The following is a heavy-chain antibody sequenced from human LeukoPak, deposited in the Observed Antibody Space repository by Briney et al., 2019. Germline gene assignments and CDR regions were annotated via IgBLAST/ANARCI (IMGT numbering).Heavy chain of an antibody. CDR1: GFTFSSYG. D-gene: IGHD2/OR15-2a*01. CDR3: ARDLGHGNLDY. Sequence: QPGGSLRLSCAASGFTFSSYGISWVRQAPGKGLEWVANIKQDGSEKYYVDSVKGRFTISRDNAKNSLYLQMNSLRAEDTAVYYCARDLGHGNLDYWGQGTLVTVSS. J-gene: IGHJ4*02. V-gene: IGHV3-7*01. CDR2: IKQDGSEK.